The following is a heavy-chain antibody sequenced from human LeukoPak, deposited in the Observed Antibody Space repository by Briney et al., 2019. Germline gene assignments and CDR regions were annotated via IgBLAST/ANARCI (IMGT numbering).Heavy chain of an antibody. J-gene: IGHJ3*02. CDR2: IYYSGST. V-gene: IGHV4-39*01. D-gene: IGHD6-13*01. Sequence: PSETLSLACTVSGASISSSSYYWGWIRQPQGKGLEWSGSIYYSGSTYYNPSLKSRVTISVDTSKNQFSLKLSSVTAADTAVYYCASLAAAASSGDDAFDIWGQGTMVTVSS. CDR1: GASISSSSYY. CDR3: ASLAAAASSGDDAFDI.